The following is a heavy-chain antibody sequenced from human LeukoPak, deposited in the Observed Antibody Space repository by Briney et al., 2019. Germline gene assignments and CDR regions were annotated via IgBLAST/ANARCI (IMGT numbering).Heavy chain of an antibody. V-gene: IGHV4-34*01. CDR3: ARDNGGGWYGSAGDY. CDR1: GGSFSDYY. Sequence: PSETLSLTCAVYGGSFSDYYWSWIRQPPGKGLEWIGEINHSGSTNYNPSLKSRVTISVHTSKNQFSLKLSSVTAADTAVYYCARDNGGGWYGSAGDYWGQGTLVTVSS. CDR2: INHSGST. J-gene: IGHJ4*02. D-gene: IGHD6-19*01.